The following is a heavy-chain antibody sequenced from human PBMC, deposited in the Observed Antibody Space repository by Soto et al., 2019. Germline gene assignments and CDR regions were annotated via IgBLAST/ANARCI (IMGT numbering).Heavy chain of an antibody. CDR2: IVGSSSYI. Sequence: GVLRLSCAASGFTFSSHSMNWVRQAPGKGLEWVSSIVGSSSYIYYADSVKGRFTISRDNAKNSLYLQMNSLRAEDTAVYYCARDTEQQEFYFDYWGQGTLVTVSS. V-gene: IGHV3-21*01. D-gene: IGHD6-13*01. J-gene: IGHJ4*02. CDR3: ARDTEQQEFYFDY. CDR1: GFTFSSHS.